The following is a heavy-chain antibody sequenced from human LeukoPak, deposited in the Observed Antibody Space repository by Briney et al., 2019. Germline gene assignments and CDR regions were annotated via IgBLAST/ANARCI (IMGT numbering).Heavy chain of an antibody. Sequence: GGSLRLSCVASGFTFSSYWMSWVRQAPGKGLEWVANINQDGSGKYYVDSVKGRFTISRDNAKNSLYLQMNSLRAEDTAVYYCARDGDDGSSYYSDYWGQGTLVTVSS. V-gene: IGHV3-7*03. D-gene: IGHD3-22*01. J-gene: IGHJ4*02. CDR3: ARDGDDGSSYYSDY. CDR1: GFTFSSYW. CDR2: INQDGSGK.